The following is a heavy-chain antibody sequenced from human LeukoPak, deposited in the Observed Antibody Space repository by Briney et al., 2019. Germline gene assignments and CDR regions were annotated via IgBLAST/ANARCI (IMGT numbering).Heavy chain of an antibody. CDR1: GGSFSGYY. V-gene: IGHV4-34*01. CDR2: INHSGST. D-gene: IGHD5-18*01. J-gene: IGHJ4*02. Sequence: SETLSLTCAVYGGSFSGYYWSWIRQPPGKGLEWTGEINHSGSTNYNPSLKSRVTISVDTSKNQFSLKLSSVTAADTAVYYCARDVAMVSSRMGYWGQGTLVTVSS. CDR3: ARDVAMVSSRMGY.